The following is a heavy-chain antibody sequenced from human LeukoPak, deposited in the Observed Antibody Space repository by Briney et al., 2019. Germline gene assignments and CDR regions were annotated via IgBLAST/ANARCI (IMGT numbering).Heavy chain of an antibody. Sequence: VKPGGSLRLSCAASXFTFSSYSMNWVRQAPGKGLEWVSSISSSSTYIYYADSVKGRFTISRDNTKNSLYLQMNSLRAEDTAVYYCARFQGAHYWGQGTLVTVSS. D-gene: IGHD4/OR15-4a*01. CDR2: ISSSSTYI. CDR3: ARFQGAHY. V-gene: IGHV3-21*01. J-gene: IGHJ4*02. CDR1: XFTFSSYS.